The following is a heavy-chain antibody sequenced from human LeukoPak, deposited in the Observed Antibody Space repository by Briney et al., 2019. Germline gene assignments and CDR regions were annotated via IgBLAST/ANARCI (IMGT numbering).Heavy chain of an antibody. CDR2: INPSGGST. Sequence: GASVKVSCKASGYTFTSYYMHWVRQAPGQGLEWMGIINPSGGSTSYAQKFQGRVTMTRDTSTSTVYMELSSLRSEDTAVYYCARDQNDILTGYYRFDYWGQGTLVTVSS. J-gene: IGHJ4*02. CDR1: GYTFTSYY. D-gene: IGHD3-9*01. CDR3: ARDQNDILTGYYRFDY. V-gene: IGHV1-46*01.